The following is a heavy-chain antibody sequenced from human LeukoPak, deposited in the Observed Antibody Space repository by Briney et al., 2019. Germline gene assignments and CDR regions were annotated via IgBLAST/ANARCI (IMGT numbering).Heavy chain of an antibody. J-gene: IGHJ6*03. Sequence: SETLSLTCAVYGGSFSGYYWSWIRQPPGKGLEWIGEINHSGSTNYNPSLKSRGTISVGPSKNQFSLKLRSVTAADRDVYYCARGPIAVAGKGGGVYYMDVWGKGTTVTVSS. CDR1: GGSFSGYY. D-gene: IGHD6-19*01. CDR2: INHSGST. CDR3: ARGPIAVAGKGGGVYYMDV. V-gene: IGHV4-34*01.